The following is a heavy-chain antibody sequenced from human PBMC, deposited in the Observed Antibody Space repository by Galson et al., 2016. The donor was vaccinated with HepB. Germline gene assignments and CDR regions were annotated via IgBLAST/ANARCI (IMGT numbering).Heavy chain of an antibody. CDR3: ARPRLSFYGSGSHPRVLDV. J-gene: IGHJ6*02. CDR2: IYYGGST. D-gene: IGHD3-10*01. Sequence: LSLTCTVSGGSISSSSYSWGWIRQPPGKGLEWIGSIYYGGSTYYNPSLKSRVTISVDTSKNQLSLSSVTAADTAVYFCARPRLSFYGSGSHPRVLDVWGQGTTVTVSS. CDR1: GGSISSSSYS. V-gene: IGHV4-39*01.